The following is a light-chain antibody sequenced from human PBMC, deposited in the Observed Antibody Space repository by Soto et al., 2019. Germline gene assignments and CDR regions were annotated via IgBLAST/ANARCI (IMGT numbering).Light chain of an antibody. Sequence: QSALTQPRSVSGSPGQSVTISCTGTSSDVGGYNYVSWHQQHPGKAPKLMIYDVSKRPSGVPDRFSGSKSGNTASLTISGLQAEDEADYYCCSYAGSLSVFGSGTKVTVL. CDR2: DVS. J-gene: IGLJ1*01. V-gene: IGLV2-11*01. CDR3: CSYAGSLSV. CDR1: SSDVGGYNY.